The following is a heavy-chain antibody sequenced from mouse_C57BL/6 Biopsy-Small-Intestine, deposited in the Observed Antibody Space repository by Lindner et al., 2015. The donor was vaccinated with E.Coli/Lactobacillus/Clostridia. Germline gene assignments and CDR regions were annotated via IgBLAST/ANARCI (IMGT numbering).Heavy chain of an antibody. V-gene: IGHV1-64*01. J-gene: IGHJ4*01. CDR2: INPNSGGT. CDR1: GYTFTGYF. Sequence: SVKVSCKASGYTFTGYFMHWVRQAPGQGLEWMGWINPNSGGTNYAQKFEGRVTMTRDTFISTAYMELSRLRSDDTAVYYCARDIGMTTLVEAAGGGDFWGQGALVTVSS. CDR3: ARDIGMTTLVEAAGGGDF. D-gene: IGHD1-1*01.